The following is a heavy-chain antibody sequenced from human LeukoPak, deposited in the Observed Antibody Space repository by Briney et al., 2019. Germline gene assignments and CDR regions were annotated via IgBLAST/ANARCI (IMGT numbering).Heavy chain of an antibody. CDR3: ARVTKGGYTYGYLDY. CDR2: ISSSGSI. V-gene: IGHV4-39*07. J-gene: IGHJ4*02. CDR1: GVSISSSDYW. Sequence: SETLSLTCAVSGVSISSSDYWWGWIRQPPGKGLEWIGSISSSGSIYYNPSLKSRVSISVDTSKKQVSLKLTSVTAADTAVYYCARVTKGGYTYGYLDYWGQGTLVTVSS. D-gene: IGHD5-18*01.